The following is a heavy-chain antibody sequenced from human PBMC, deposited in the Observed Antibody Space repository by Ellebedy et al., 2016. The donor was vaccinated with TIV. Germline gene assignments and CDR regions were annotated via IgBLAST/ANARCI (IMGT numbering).Heavy chain of an antibody. Sequence: GESLKISCAASGFTFSSYGMHWVRQAPGKGLEWVAVISFDGSNQFYADSVKGRFIISRDNSKNMVFLEMNSLRPEDTAVYYCAKRLYPARLVGFDYWGPGTLVTVSS. CDR1: GFTFSSYG. V-gene: IGHV3-30*18. D-gene: IGHD6-6*01. CDR2: ISFDGSNQ. CDR3: AKRLYPARLVGFDY. J-gene: IGHJ4*02.